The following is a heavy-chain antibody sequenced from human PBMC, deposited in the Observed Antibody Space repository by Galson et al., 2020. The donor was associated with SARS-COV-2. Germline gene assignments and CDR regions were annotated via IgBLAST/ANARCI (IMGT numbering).Heavy chain of an antibody. J-gene: IGHJ4*02. CDR1: GYTSSSNA. CDR3: ARWAVYCGDWSCCAPGYCDY. D-gene: IGHD2-15*01. Sequence: ASVKVSCKASGYTSSSNAIHWVRQDPGQRREWMGWVNAGNGNTNYSQRFQSRVTLTRDTFASTVYMELSNLRSEDTAVYFWARWAVYCGDWSCCAPGYCDYWGQGTLGSVCS. V-gene: IGHV1-3*01. CDR2: VNAGNGNT.